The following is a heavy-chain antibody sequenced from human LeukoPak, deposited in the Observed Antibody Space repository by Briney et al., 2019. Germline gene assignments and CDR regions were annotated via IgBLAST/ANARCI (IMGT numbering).Heavy chain of an antibody. CDR1: GYIFNSYA. Sequence: ASVKVSCKASGYIFNSYAMHWVRQAPGQRLEWVGWINVGNGNTKYSQKFQGRVTITRDTSASTAYMEVSSLRSEDTAVYYCARELLRSDGFDYWGQGTLVTVSS. CDR2: INVGNGNT. D-gene: IGHD1-26*01. J-gene: IGHJ4*02. V-gene: IGHV1-3*01. CDR3: ARELLRSDGFDY.